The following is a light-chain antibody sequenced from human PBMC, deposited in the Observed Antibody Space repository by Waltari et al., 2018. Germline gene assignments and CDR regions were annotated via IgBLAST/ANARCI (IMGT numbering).Light chain of an antibody. J-gene: IGLJ7*01. V-gene: IGLV1-51*02. CDR1: SSNIGNNY. CDR3: GTWDSSLGGAV. Sequence: QSVLTQPPSVSAAPGQRVTISCSGGSSNIGNNYVSWYRQFPGTAPKLLIYENTERPSGIPGRFSGSKSGTSATLDITGLQAGDEADYCCGTWDSSLGGAVFGGGTHLTVL. CDR2: ENT.